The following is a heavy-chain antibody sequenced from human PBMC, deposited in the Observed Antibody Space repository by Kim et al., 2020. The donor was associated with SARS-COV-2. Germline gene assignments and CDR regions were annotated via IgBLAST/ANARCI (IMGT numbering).Heavy chain of an antibody. CDR2: ISHDGNSK. J-gene: IGHJ4*02. CDR1: GFTFSANG. D-gene: IGHD3-22*01. CDR3: ARWGGTVDSGCFSDC. V-gene: IGHV3-33*05. Sequence: GGSLRLSCVASGFTFSANGMQWARQAPGKGLEWVAMISHDGNSKHYDDSVKGRFTIYKDNSKNTLYLEMNSLRADDTALYYCARWGGTVDSGCFSDCWGQGTLVTVSS.